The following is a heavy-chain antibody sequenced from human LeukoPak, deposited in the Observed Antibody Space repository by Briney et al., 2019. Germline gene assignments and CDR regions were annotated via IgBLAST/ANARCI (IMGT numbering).Heavy chain of an antibody. CDR1: SGSFSGYY. V-gene: IGHV4-34*01. Sequence: SETLSLTCAVYSGSFSGYYWSWIRQPPGKGLEWIGEINHSGSTNYNPSLKSRVTISVDSSKNQFSLKLSSVTAADTAVYYCARASCRDGYNFYYYYYMDVWGKGTTVTVSS. J-gene: IGHJ6*03. D-gene: IGHD5-24*01. CDR2: INHSGST. CDR3: ARASCRDGYNFYYYYYMDV.